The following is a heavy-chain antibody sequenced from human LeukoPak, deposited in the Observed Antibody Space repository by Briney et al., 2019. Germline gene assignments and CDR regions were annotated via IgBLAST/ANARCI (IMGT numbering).Heavy chain of an antibody. CDR3: ARDSGIAGYYFDY. V-gene: IGHV3-7*01. Sequence: GGSLRLSCAASGFTFSSFWMSWVRQSPGQGLEWVANIQQDGSERYYVDSVKGRFSISRDNAKNSLYLQMNSLTAEDTAVYYCARDSGIAGYYFDYWGQGSLVTVSS. CDR2: IQQDGSER. J-gene: IGHJ4*02. CDR1: GFTFSSFW. D-gene: IGHD6-13*01.